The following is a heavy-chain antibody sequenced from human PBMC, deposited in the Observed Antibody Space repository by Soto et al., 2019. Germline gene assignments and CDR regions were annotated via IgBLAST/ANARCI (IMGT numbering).Heavy chain of an antibody. CDR3: ARLEGLATISYYFDF. Sequence: QLQLQESGPGLVKPSETLSLTCSVSDDSINSDKYYWGWIRQPPGKGLDWIGSIYYRGNAYYNPSLQPRVSISLDKSRSQFSLKLNSVTAPDSAVYFCARLEGLATISYYFDFWGPGALVTVSS. V-gene: IGHV4-39*01. D-gene: IGHD3-9*01. CDR1: DDSINSDKYY. CDR2: IYYRGNA. J-gene: IGHJ4*02.